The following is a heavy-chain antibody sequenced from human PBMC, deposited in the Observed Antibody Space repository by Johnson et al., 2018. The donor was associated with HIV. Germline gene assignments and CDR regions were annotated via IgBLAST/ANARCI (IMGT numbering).Heavy chain of an antibody. CDR3: ARDPDVTPGAFDI. D-gene: IGHD2-15*01. V-gene: IGHV3-30*02. Sequence: QMQLVESGGGVVQPGGSLRLSCAASGFTFSSYGMHWVRQAPGKGLEWVAFIRYDGSNKYYADSVKGRFTISRDNAKNSLYLQMNSLRAEDTAVYYCARDPDVTPGAFDIWGQGTMVTVSS. CDR1: GFTFSSYG. CDR2: IRYDGSNK. J-gene: IGHJ3*02.